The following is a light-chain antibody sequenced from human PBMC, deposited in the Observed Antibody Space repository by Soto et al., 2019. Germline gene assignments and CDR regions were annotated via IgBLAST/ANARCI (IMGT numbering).Light chain of an antibody. V-gene: IGKV3-20*01. J-gene: IGKJ1*01. Sequence: ELVLTQSPVALSLSSGERATLSCRSSQSVSSSRLTWYQQKPGHSSRLLIYGVSSKPTGIAERFSGSGSGTDLDSPVSRVEHEDFAVYFCQPYGDSSWTFCQGSSVESK. CDR1: QSVSSSR. CDR2: GVS. CDR3: QPYGDSSWT.